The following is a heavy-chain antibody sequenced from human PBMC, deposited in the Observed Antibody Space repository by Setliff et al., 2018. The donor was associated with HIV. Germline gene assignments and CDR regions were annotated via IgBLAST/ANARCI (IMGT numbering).Heavy chain of an antibody. J-gene: IGHJ4*02. D-gene: IGHD2-21*02. CDR3: ARGQYCGGDCYSV. CDR2: INPNSGDT. Sequence: RASVKVSCKASGYTFTGYYMHWVRQAPGQGLEWMGWINPNSGDTNYAQKFQGRVTMTRDTSISTAYMELSRLRSDDTAVYYCARGQYCGGDCYSVWGQGTLVTVSS. CDR1: GYTFTGYY. V-gene: IGHV1-2*02.